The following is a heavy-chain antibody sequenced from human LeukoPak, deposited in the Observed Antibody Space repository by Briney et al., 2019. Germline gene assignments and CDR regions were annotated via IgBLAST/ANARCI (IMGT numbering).Heavy chain of an antibody. CDR1: GGTFSSYA. D-gene: IGHD6-13*01. V-gene: IGHV1-69*04. Sequence: SVKVSCKASGGTFSSYAISWVRQAPGQGLEWMGRIIPILGIANYAQKFQGRVTITADKSTSTAYMELSSLRPEDTAVYYCATGRRGQQLAYCYWGQGTLVTVSS. J-gene: IGHJ4*02. CDR3: ATGRRGQQLAYCY. CDR2: IIPILGIA.